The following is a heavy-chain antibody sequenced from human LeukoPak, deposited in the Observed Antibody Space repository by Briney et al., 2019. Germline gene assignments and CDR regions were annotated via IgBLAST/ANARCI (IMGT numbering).Heavy chain of an antibody. CDR1: GGSISSGDYY. Sequence: SETLSLTCTVSGGSISSGDYYWSWIRQPRGKGLEWIGYIYYSGSTYYNPSLKSRVTISVDTSKNQFSLKLSSVTAADTAVYYCAADYYGSGSYYNLDAFDIWGQGTMVTVSS. J-gene: IGHJ3*02. D-gene: IGHD3-10*01. V-gene: IGHV4-30-4*02. CDR3: AADYYGSGSYYNLDAFDI. CDR2: IYYSGST.